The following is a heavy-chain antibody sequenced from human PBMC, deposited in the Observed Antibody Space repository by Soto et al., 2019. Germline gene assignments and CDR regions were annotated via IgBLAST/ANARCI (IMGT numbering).Heavy chain of an antibody. D-gene: IGHD6-19*01. V-gene: IGHV3-30-3*01. CDR1: GFTFSSYA. CDR3: ARDSGIAVAGEGFDP. CDR2: ISYDGSNK. Sequence: PGGSLRLSCAASGFTFSSYAMHWVRQAPGKGLEWVAVISYDGSNKYYADSVKGRFTISRDNSKNTLYLQMNSLRAEDTAVYYCARDSGIAVAGEGFDPWGKGTLVTVSS. J-gene: IGHJ5*02.